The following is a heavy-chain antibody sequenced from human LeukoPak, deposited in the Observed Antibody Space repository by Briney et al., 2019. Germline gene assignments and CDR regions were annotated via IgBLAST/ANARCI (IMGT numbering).Heavy chain of an antibody. D-gene: IGHD2-15*01. CDR3: AKNGDRGAYCTGGTCYPYFYYYMDV. V-gene: IGHV3-23*01. CDR2: ISSAGGTT. CDR1: GLTFSSYG. Sequence: GGSLRLSCAASGLTFSSYGMSWVRQAPGKGLEWVSSISSAGGTTYYADFVKGRFTISRDNSKNTLYLQMNSLRAEDTAIYYCAKNGDRGAYCTGGTCYPYFYYYMDVWGKGTTVTI. J-gene: IGHJ6*03.